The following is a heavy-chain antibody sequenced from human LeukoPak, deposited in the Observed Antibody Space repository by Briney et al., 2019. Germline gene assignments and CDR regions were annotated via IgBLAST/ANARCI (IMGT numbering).Heavy chain of an antibody. CDR1: GFTFSSYG. CDR2: IRYDGSDK. D-gene: IGHD2-15*01. CDR3: AKIPSRGYCSGGSCYENYFDY. V-gene: IGHV3-30*02. Sequence: PGGSLRLSCAASGFTFSSYGMHWVRQAPGKGLEWVAFIRYDGSDKYYADSVKGRFTISRDNSKNTLYLQMNSLRAEDTAVYYCAKIPSRGYCSGGSCYENYFDYWGQGTLVTVSS. J-gene: IGHJ4*02.